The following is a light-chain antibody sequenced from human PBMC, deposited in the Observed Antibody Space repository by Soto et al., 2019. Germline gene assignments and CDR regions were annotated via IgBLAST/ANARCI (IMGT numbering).Light chain of an antibody. V-gene: IGKV2D-29*01. J-gene: IGKJ2*01. CDR2: EVS. CDR1: QTARHSDGRTY. CDR3: MQNIDLPPT. Sequence: DIVMTQIPLSLSVTPGRAASISCKSSQTARHSDGRTYLYWYRQKPGQPPHLLIYEVSNRFSGVPERFSGSGSGTDFTLNISPVEADDVGVYYCMQNIDLPPTFGQGTKLEIK.